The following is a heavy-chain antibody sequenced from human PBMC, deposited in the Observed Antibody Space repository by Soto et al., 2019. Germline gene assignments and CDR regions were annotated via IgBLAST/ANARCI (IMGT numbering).Heavy chain of an antibody. CDR1: GYTFTNYL. Sequence: EDSLXISCKASGYTFTNYLIGWVRQMPGKGLEWMGIIYPGDSDTRYSPSFQGQVTMSGDKSISTAYLQWSSLKASDTAMYYCARHASYYYGLLEGMDVWGQGTTVTVSS. CDR3: ARHASYYYGLLEGMDV. V-gene: IGHV5-51*01. CDR2: IYPGDSDT. J-gene: IGHJ6*02. D-gene: IGHD3-10*01.